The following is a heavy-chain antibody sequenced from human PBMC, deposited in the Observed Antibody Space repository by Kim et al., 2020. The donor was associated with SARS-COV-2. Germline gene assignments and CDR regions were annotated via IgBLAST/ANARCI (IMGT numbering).Heavy chain of an antibody. V-gene: IGHV3-30*04. D-gene: IGHD2-2*01. CDR2: ISYDGSNK. CDR1: GFTFSSYA. Sequence: GGSLRLSCAASGFTFSSYAMHWVRQAPGKGLEWVAVISYDGSNKYYADSVKGRFTISRDNSKTTLYLQMNSLRAEDTAVYYCARDRTSPASYYYYGMDVWGQGTTVTVSS. J-gene: IGHJ6*02. CDR3: ARDRTSPASYYYYGMDV.